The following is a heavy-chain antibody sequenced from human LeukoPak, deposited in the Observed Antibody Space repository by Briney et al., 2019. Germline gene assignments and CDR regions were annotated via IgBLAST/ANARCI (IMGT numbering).Heavy chain of an antibody. J-gene: IGHJ4*02. Sequence: GGSLRLSCAASGFTFSSYSMNWVRQAPGKGLEWVSNISSSSSYTYYADSVKGRFTISRDNAKNSLYLQMNSLRAEDTAVYYCARGCGGSCYSDYFDYWGQGTLVSVSS. CDR2: ISSSSSYT. CDR1: GFTFSSYS. CDR3: ARGCGGSCYSDYFDY. D-gene: IGHD2-15*01. V-gene: IGHV3-21*01.